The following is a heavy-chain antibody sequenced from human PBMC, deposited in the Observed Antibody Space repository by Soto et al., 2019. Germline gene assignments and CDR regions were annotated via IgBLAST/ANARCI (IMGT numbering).Heavy chain of an antibody. CDR1: EFTFANAW. V-gene: IGHV3-15*01. J-gene: IGHJ4*02. CDR3: TSLYYGH. D-gene: IGHD4-17*01. CDR2: IKSKDDGGTT. Sequence: VGSLRLSCAASEFTFANAWISWVRQAPGKGLEWVGRIKSKDDGGTTDYAAPVKGRFTISRDESQNTLYVQMNSLKTEDTAVYYCTSLYYGHWGQGTLVTVSS.